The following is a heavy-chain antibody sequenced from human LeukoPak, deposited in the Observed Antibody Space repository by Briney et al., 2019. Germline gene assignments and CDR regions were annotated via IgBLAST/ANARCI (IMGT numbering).Heavy chain of an antibody. D-gene: IGHD3-10*01. J-gene: IGHJ4*02. Sequence: GGSLRLSYAASGFTFSSYAMSWVRRAPGKGLAWVSAISGSGGSTYYADSVKGRFTISRDNSKNTLYLQMNSLRAEDTAVYYCAKDMVSYGSKAFDYWGQGTLVTVSS. CDR2: ISGSGGST. CDR3: AKDMVSYGSKAFDY. V-gene: IGHV3-23*01. CDR1: GFTFSSYA.